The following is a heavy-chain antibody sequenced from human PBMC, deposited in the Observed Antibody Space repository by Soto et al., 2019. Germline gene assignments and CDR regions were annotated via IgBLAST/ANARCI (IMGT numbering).Heavy chain of an antibody. CDR2: IYWDDAK. Sequence: QITLKESGPTLVKPTQTLTLTCTFSGFSLSTSGVGLGWIRQPPGQALEWLALIYWDDAKRYSPSLKSRLTIPKDTSQNQVVLKMTNMDPVDTAKYYCAHTSATRVVMDYWGQGTLVTVSS. CDR3: AHTSATRVVMDY. V-gene: IGHV2-5*02. CDR1: GFSLSTSGVG. J-gene: IGHJ4*02.